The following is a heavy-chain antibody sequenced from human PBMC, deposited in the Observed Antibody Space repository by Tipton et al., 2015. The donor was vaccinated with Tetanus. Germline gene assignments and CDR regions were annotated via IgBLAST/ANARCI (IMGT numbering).Heavy chain of an antibody. V-gene: IGHV4-61*01. CDR3: ARATPSGSYFVRYYSMDV. CDR2: ISYSGST. Sequence: TLSLTCTVSGGSVRSGSYYWNWIRQPPGKGLEWIGYISYSGSTNSNYSLKSRITISQDTSKNQFSLKLTSVTAADTAVYYCARATPSGSYFVRYYSMDVWGQGTTVVVSS. CDR1: GGSVRSGSYY. D-gene: IGHD3-22*01. J-gene: IGHJ6*02.